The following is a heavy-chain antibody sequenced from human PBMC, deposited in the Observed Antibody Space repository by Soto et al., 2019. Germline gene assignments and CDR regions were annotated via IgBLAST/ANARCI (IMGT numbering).Heavy chain of an antibody. Sequence: SETLSLTCTVSGGSISSYYWSWIRQPPGKGLEWIGYIYYSGSTNYNPSLKSRVTISVDTSKNQFSLKLSSVTAADTAVYYCARARVGAEWLLPNIQGGYNWFDPWGQGTLVTVSS. CDR1: GGSISSYY. CDR2: IYYSGST. J-gene: IGHJ5*02. CDR3: ARARVGAEWLLPNIQGGYNWFDP. D-gene: IGHD3-3*01. V-gene: IGHV4-59*01.